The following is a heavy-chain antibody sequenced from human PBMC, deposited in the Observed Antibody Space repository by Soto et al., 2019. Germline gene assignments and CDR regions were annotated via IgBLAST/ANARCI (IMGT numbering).Heavy chain of an antibody. V-gene: IGHV4-30-2*01. CDR1: GGSIISDGYS. CDR3: VRRSPEDAFDI. Sequence: QLQLQESGSGLVKPSQTLSLTCAVSGGSIISDGYSWSWIRQPPGKGLQWIGHIYEGGNTYYTPSIESRVAISTDKSKHQFSLRLSSVTAADTAVYYCVRRSPEDAFDIWGQGTMVTVSP. CDR2: IYEGGNT. J-gene: IGHJ3*02.